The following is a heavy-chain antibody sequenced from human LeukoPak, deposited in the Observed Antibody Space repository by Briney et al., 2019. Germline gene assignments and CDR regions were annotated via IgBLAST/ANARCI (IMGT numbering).Heavy chain of an antibody. CDR3: ARSPFHEDSSGYYSN. J-gene: IGHJ4*02. D-gene: IGHD3-22*01. CDR1: GGSISSYY. Sequence: SETLSPTCTVSGGSISSYYWSWIRQPPGKGLEWIGYIYYSGSTNYNPSLKSRVTISVDTSKNQFSLKLSSVTAADTAVYYCARSPFHEDSSGYYSNWGQGTLVTVSS. V-gene: IGHV4-59*01. CDR2: IYYSGST.